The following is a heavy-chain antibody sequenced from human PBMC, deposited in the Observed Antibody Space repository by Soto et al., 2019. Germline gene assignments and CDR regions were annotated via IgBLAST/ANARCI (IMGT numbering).Heavy chain of an antibody. V-gene: IGHV3-23*01. CDR2: ISGSDFGVCGGDT. CDR1: GFTFINQG. J-gene: IGHJ4*02. CDR3: GRPPYVTGIPIFIDH. Sequence: EVQLLESGGDLVQGGGSLRLSFEASGFTFINQGMTWVHQAPRKGLERVSSISGSDFGVCGGDTNYAVSVKGRFTISRVNSKNMPFLQLNGLRVDNAAKYFCGRPPYVTGIPIFIDHWGEGTLCTVSP. D-gene: IGHD3-3*02.